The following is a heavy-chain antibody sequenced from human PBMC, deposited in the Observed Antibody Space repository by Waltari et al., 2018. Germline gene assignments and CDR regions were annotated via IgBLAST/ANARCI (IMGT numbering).Heavy chain of an antibody. D-gene: IGHD3-10*01. CDR2: LESDGRRT. CDR1: GLTLSGYL. Sequence: ELHLVESGGDLVQPGGSLRLSWAASGLTLSGYLMHWVRQDPGKGVVWVSRLESDGRRTSFADSVKGRFTISRDNTDNTFYLQMNSLRVDDTGIYYCVRDSGMGRPHYWGQGTVVTVSS. J-gene: IGHJ4*02. CDR3: VRDSGMGRPHY. V-gene: IGHV3-74*01.